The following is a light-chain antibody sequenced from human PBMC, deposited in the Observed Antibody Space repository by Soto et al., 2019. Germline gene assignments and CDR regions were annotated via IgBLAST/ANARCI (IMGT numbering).Light chain of an antibody. CDR2: KAS. V-gene: IGKV1-5*03. Sequence: DIQMTQSPSTLSGSVGDRVTITCRASQTISSWLAWYQQKPGKAPKLLIYKASTLKSGVPSRFSGSGSGTDFTLTISSLEPEDFAVYYCQQHQTFGQGTRLEIK. J-gene: IGKJ5*01. CDR1: QTISSW. CDR3: QQHQT.